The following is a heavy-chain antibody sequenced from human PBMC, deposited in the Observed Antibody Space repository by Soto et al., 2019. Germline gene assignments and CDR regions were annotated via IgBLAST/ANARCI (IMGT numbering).Heavy chain of an antibody. CDR3: ARPTGFGISNDALEI. CDR2: INYSGSS. V-gene: IGHV4-39*01. Sequence: SETLSLTCTVSGGSISFSSYSWTWIRQPPGKGLAWIGTINYSGSSNYNPSLKSRVTISVDTSKNQLSLKLSSVTAADAAVYYGARPTGFGISNDALEIWGKGTRVTVS. CDR1: GGSISFSSYS. J-gene: IGHJ3*02. D-gene: IGHD3-10*01.